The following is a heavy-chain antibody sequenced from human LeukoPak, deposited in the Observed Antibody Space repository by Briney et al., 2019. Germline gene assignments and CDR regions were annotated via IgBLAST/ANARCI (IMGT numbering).Heavy chain of an antibody. D-gene: IGHD2-15*01. CDR1: GGSISSFY. CDR3: ARDSVVVGIGYYFDY. V-gene: IGHV4-4*07. J-gene: IGHJ4*02. CDR2: IYTSGST. Sequence: ETLSLTCTVSGGSISSFYWSWIRQPAGKGLEWIGRIYTSGSTNYNPSLKSRVTMSVDTSKNQFSLKLSSVTAADTAVYYCARDSVVVGIGYYFDYWGQGTLVTVSS.